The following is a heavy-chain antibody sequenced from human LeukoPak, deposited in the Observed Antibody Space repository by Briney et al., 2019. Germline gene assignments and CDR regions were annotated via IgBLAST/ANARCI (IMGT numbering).Heavy chain of an antibody. J-gene: IGHJ4*01. Sequence: ASVKVSCKASGYTFTSYGIIWVRQAPGQGLEWMGWISAYNGNTNYAQKLQGRVTMTTDTSTSTAYMELRSLRSDDTAVYYCARDPSIVGATGPDFRGDGTLVTVSS. CDR2: ISAYNGNT. V-gene: IGHV1-18*01. D-gene: IGHD1-26*01. CDR3: ARDPSIVGATGPDF. CDR1: GYTFTSYG.